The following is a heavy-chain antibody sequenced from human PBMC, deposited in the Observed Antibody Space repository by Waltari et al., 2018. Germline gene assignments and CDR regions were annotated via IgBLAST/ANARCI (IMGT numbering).Heavy chain of an antibody. V-gene: IGHV3-23*03. CDR3: AKVTGTFDYFDY. J-gene: IGHJ4*02. CDR2: IYSGGST. CDR1: GFTFSSYA. D-gene: IGHD4-4*01. Sequence: EVQLLESGGGLVQPGGSLRLSCAASGFTFSSYAMSWVRQAPGKWLEWFSVIYSGGSTYYADSVRGRFTISRDNSKNTLYLQMNSLRAEDTAVYYCAKVTGTFDYFDYWGQGTLVTVSS.